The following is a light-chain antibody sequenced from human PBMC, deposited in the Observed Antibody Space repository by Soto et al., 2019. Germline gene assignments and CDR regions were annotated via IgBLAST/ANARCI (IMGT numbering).Light chain of an antibody. Sequence: EVVLTQSPATLSLSPGDRATLSCRASQSVNNFLAWYQQKPGQTPRLLIYDASKRATGIPGRFSGSGSGTDFTLTISSLEPEDFAVYYCQQRSNWPPFFGGGTKVDIK. CDR2: DAS. CDR1: QSVNNF. CDR3: QQRSNWPPF. J-gene: IGKJ4*01. V-gene: IGKV3-11*01.